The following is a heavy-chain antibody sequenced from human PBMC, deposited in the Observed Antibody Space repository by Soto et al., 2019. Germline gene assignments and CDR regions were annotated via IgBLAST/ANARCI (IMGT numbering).Heavy chain of an antibody. J-gene: IGHJ6*02. Sequence: ASVKVSCKASGYTFTSYGISWVRQAPGQGLEWMGWISAYNGNTNYAQKLQGRVTMTTDTSTSTAYMELRSLRSDDTAVYYCARAIYRNYGVVRTQRYYYGMDVWGQGTTVAVSS. D-gene: IGHD4-4*01. CDR1: GYTFTSYG. CDR3: ARAIYRNYGVVRTQRYYYGMDV. V-gene: IGHV1-18*04. CDR2: ISAYNGNT.